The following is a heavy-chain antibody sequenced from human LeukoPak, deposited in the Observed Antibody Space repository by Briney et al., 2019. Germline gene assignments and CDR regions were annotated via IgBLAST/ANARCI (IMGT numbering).Heavy chain of an antibody. J-gene: IGHJ4*02. CDR2: VRYDGRNE. CDR3: AKDRGWELRYFDY. Sequence: GGSLRLSCAASGFTFNNYGIHWVRQAPGKGLEWVAFVRYDGRNEYYADSVKGRFTIARDNSKNTLYLQMNSLRAEDTAVYYCAKDRGWELRYFDYWGQGTLVTVSS. CDR1: GFTFNNYG. D-gene: IGHD1-26*01. V-gene: IGHV3-30*02.